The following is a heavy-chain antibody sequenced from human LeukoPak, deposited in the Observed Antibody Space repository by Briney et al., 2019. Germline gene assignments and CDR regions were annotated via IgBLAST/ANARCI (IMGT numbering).Heavy chain of an antibody. D-gene: IGHD6-6*01. CDR2: IYSDDTT. Sequence: GGSLTLSCAASGFTVSSNYMSWVRQAPGKGLEWVSVIYSDDTTYYADSVKGRFTISRDNSKNTLHLQMNSRRAEDMAVYYCALSRYSSSSVWDFWGQGTLVTVSS. V-gene: IGHV3-66*01. CDR1: GFTVSSNY. CDR3: ALSRYSSSSVWDF. J-gene: IGHJ4*02.